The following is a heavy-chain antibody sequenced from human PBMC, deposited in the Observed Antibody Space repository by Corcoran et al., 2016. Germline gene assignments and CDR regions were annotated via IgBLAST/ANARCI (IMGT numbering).Heavy chain of an antibody. CDR2: LYYSGST. D-gene: IGHD1-26*01. CDR3: AREKTSGSWGGMSDY. V-gene: IGHV4-31*03. CDR1: GGSISSGGYY. J-gene: IGHJ4*02. Sequence: QVQLQESGPGLVKPSQTLSLTCTVSGGSISSGGYYWSWIRQHPGKGLEWIGYLYYSGSTYYNPSLKSRVTISVDTSKNPFFLKLSSVTAADTAVYYCAREKTSGSWGGMSDYWGQGTLVTVSS.